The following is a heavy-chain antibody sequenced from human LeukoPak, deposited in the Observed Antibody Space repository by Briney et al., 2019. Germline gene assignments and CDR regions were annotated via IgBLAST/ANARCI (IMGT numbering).Heavy chain of an antibody. Sequence: GGSLRLSCAASGFTFSGCLMNWVRQAPGKGLEWVATIRPDGSDKYYVDFVKGRFTISRDNAENSLFLQMNSLRAEDTAVYYCSTHDRSGRYDYSWGQGTLVTVSS. V-gene: IGHV3-7*01. CDR2: IRPDGSDK. J-gene: IGHJ4*02. D-gene: IGHD3-22*01. CDR3: STHDRSGRYDYS. CDR1: GFTFSGCL.